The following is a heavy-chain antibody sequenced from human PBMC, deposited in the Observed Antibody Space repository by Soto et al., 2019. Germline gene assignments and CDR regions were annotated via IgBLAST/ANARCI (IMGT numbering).Heavy chain of an antibody. D-gene: IGHD6-6*01. Sequence: EVQLVESGGGVVRPGGSLRLSCAASGFTFDDYGMSWVRQAPGKGLEWVSGINWDGGSTGYADSVKGRFTISRDNAKNYIYMQINSLRPEDTDLYHCARELHSSIAARDGYYYVDVWVNGTTVTVSS. J-gene: IGHJ6*03. CDR1: GFTFDDYG. V-gene: IGHV3-20*01. CDR3: ARELHSSIAARDGYYYVDV. CDR2: INWDGGST.